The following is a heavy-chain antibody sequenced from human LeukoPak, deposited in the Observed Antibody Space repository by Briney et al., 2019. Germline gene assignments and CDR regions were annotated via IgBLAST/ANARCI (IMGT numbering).Heavy chain of an antibody. CDR1: GYTFIDYY. CDR2: INPDSGGS. D-gene: IGHD2-15*01. CDR3: ARKNYCSGGSCYSRGWFDP. J-gene: IGHJ5*02. V-gene: IGHV1-2*02. Sequence: ASVKVSCKASGYTFIDYYMHWVRQAPGQGPEWMGWINPDSGGSNYAQKFQGRVTMTRDTSVSTAYMELSSLRSEDTAMYYCARKNYCSGGSCYSRGWFDPWGQGTLVTVSS.